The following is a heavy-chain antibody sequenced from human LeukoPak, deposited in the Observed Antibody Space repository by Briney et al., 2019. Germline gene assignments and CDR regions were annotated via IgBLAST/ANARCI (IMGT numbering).Heavy chain of an antibody. CDR2: IYYSGST. CDR1: GGSLSTGDYY. J-gene: IGHJ4*02. V-gene: IGHV4-30-4*01. CDR3: AVGHYYHSSGYLFDS. Sequence: SETLSLTCTVSGGSLSTGDYYWSWIRQPPGKGLEYIGYIYYSGSTYYNPSLTSRITISVDTSKNQFSLKLSSVPAADTAVYYCAVGHYYHSSGYLFDSWGQGTLVTVSS. D-gene: IGHD3-22*01.